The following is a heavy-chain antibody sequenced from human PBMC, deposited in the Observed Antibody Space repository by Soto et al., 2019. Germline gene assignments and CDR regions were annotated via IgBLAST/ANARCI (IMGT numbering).Heavy chain of an antibody. CDR3: SKLGFDSSGASSVFDV. D-gene: IGHD3-22*01. CDR2: IAYDGSNK. J-gene: IGHJ4*02. Sequence: GSLRLSCAASGFSFSSYGMHWVRQAPGKGLEWLTIIAYDGSNKYYADSVKGRFTISRDNSKNTLYLQMNSLRVEDTAVYYCSKLGFDSSGASSVFDVWGQGTLVTVSS. V-gene: IGHV3-30*18. CDR1: GFSFSSYG.